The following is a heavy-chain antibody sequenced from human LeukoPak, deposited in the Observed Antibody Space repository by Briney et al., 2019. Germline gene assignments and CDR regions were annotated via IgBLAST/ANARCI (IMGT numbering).Heavy chain of an antibody. CDR3: AGTYYYDSSGYYPPDDY. V-gene: IGHV1-58*02. J-gene: IGHJ4*02. D-gene: IGHD3-22*01. Sequence: SVKVSCKASGFTFTSSAMQWVRQARGQRLEWIGWIVVGSGNTNYAQKFQERVTITRDMSTSTAYMELSSLRSEDTAVYYCAGTYYYDSSGYYPPDDYWGQGTLVTVSS. CDR2: IVVGSGNT. CDR1: GFTFTSSA.